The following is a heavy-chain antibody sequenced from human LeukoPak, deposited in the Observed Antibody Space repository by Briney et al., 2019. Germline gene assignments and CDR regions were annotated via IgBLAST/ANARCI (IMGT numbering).Heavy chain of an antibody. D-gene: IGHD1/OR15-1a*01. Sequence: SETLSLXCTVSGGSISSYYWSWIRQPPGKGLEWIGYIYYTGNTNYNPSLKSRVTISVDTSRNQLSLKLSSVTAADTAVYYCARELNNRFDYWGQGTLVTVSS. CDR2: IYYTGNT. CDR3: ARELNNRFDY. V-gene: IGHV4-59*01. CDR1: GGSISSYY. J-gene: IGHJ4*02.